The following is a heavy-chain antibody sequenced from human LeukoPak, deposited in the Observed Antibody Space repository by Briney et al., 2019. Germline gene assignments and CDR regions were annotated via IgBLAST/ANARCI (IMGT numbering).Heavy chain of an antibody. CDR1: GFTFDDYA. V-gene: IGHV3-9*01. Sequence: PGRSLRLSCAASGFTFDDYAMHWVRQAPGKGLEWVSGISWNSNRIGYADSVKGRFTISRDNSKNTLYLQMNSLRAEDTAVYYCAKSRGVAGFDYWGQGTLVTVSS. CDR2: ISWNSNRI. D-gene: IGHD6-19*01. CDR3: AKSRGVAGFDY. J-gene: IGHJ4*02.